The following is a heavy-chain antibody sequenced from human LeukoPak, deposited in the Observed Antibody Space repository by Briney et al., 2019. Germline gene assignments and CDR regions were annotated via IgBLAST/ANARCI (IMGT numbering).Heavy chain of an antibody. CDR2: IKPNSGGT. V-gene: IGHV1-2*06. Sequence: ASVKVSCKASGYTFTDYYMHWVRQAPGQGLEWMGRIKPNSGGTNYGQKFQGRVTMTRDTSISIAYMELSSLRSEDTAVYYCARGRTTVVMDDYWGQGTLVTVSS. CDR3: ARGRTTVVMDDY. J-gene: IGHJ4*02. D-gene: IGHD4-23*01. CDR1: GYTFTDYY.